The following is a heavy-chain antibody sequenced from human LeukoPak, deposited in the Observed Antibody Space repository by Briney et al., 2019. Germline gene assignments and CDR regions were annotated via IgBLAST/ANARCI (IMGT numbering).Heavy chain of an antibody. CDR1: GFTFSGYW. CDR2: LKQDGSVK. V-gene: IGHV3-7*01. J-gene: IGHJ4*02. D-gene: IGHD6-13*01. CDR3: ARGTIAAPGTDY. Sequence: GGSLRLSCAASGFTFSGYWMHWVRQAPGKGLEWVANLKQDGSVKHFADSVKGRFTISRDNAENSLYLQMNSLRAEDTAMYYCARGTIAAPGTDYWGQGTLVTVSS.